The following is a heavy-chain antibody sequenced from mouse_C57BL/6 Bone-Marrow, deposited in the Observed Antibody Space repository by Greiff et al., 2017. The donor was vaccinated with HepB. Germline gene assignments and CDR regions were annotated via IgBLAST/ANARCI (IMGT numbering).Heavy chain of an antibody. CDR1: GYTFTSYW. Sequence: QVQLQQPGTELVKPGASVKLSCKASGYTFTSYWMHWVKQRPGQGLEWIGNINPSNGGTNYNKKFKSKTTLTVDTSSSTAYMQLSRLTSEDTAVYYCAGSFTGAMDYWGQGTSVTVSS. CDR3: AGSFTGAMDY. D-gene: IGHD6-1*01. V-gene: IGHV1-53*01. J-gene: IGHJ4*01. CDR2: INPSNGGT.